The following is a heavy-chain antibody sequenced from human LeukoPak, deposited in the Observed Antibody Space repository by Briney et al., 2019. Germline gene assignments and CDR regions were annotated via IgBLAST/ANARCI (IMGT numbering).Heavy chain of an antibody. D-gene: IGHD6-13*01. CDR1: GYTFTSYG. V-gene: IGHV1-18*01. J-gene: IGHJ4*02. Sequence: ASVKVSCKASGYTFTSYGISWVRQAPGQGLEWLGWISAYNGNTNYAQKLQGRVTMTTDTSTNTAYMELRSLRSDDTAVYYCARDRTIAAAGTPDYWGQGTLVTVSS. CDR3: ARDRTIAAAGTPDY. CDR2: ISAYNGNT.